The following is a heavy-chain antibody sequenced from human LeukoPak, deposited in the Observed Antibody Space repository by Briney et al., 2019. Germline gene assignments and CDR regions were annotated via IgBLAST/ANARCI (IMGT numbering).Heavy chain of an antibody. Sequence: GGSLRLSCAASGFTFSDHYMTWIRQAPGKGLEWVSFISSSGSSKCYADSVKGRFTISRDNAKNSLYLQMNSLRAEDSAIYYCARDRHAMVRGVSNDYWGQGTLVTVSS. CDR3: ARDRHAMVRGVSNDY. CDR1: GFTFSDHY. J-gene: IGHJ4*02. D-gene: IGHD3-10*01. V-gene: IGHV3-11*01. CDR2: ISSSGSSK.